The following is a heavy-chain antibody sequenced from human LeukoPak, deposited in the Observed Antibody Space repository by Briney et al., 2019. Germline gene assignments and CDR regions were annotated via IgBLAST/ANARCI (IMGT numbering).Heavy chain of an antibody. V-gene: IGHV3-30*02. J-gene: IGHJ4*02. D-gene: IGHD2-2*01. Sequence: GGSLRLSCAASGFTFSSYGMHWVRQAPGKGLERVAFIRYDGSNKYYADSVKGRFTISRDNSKNTLYLQMNSLRAEDTAVYYCAKDSIVVVPAAMTGGGDYWGQGTLVTVSS. CDR2: IRYDGSNK. CDR1: GFTFSSYG. CDR3: AKDSIVVVPAAMTGGGDY.